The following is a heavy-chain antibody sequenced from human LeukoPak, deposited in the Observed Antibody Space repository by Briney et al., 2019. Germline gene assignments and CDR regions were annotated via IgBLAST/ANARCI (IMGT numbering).Heavy chain of an antibody. Sequence: GGTLRLSCAASGFTFSSYGMSWVRQAPGKGLEWVSGISGSGGSTSYADSVEGRFTISRDNSKNTLYLQMKSLRAEDTAVYYCAKADKYDILTGYKTDYWGQGTLVTVSS. CDR2: ISGSGGST. D-gene: IGHD3-9*01. V-gene: IGHV3-23*01. CDR1: GFTFSSYG. CDR3: AKADKYDILTGYKTDY. J-gene: IGHJ4*02.